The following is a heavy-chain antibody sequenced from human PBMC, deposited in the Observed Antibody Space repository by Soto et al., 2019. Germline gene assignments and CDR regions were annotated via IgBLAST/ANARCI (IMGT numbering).Heavy chain of an antibody. CDR3: ATSLDYYYYYMDV. CDR1: GYSFTSCW. CDR2: IYPGDSDT. V-gene: IGHV5-51*01. Sequence: GESLKISCKGSGYSFTSCWIGWVRQMPGKGLEWMGIIYPGDSDTRYSPSFQGQVTISADKSISTAYLQWSSLKASDTAMYYCATSLDYYYYYMDVWGKGTTVTVSS. D-gene: IGHD1-26*01. J-gene: IGHJ6*03.